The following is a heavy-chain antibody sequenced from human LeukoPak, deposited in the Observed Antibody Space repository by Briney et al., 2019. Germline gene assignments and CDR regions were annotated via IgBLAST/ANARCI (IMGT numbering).Heavy chain of an antibody. CDR3: ARGPGGVRGAKGHWFDP. CDR2: INHSGST. V-gene: IGHV4-34*01. J-gene: IGHJ5*02. D-gene: IGHD3-10*01. Sequence: PSETLSLTCAVYGGSFSGYYWSWIRQPPGKGLEWIGKINHSGSTNYNPSLKSRVTISVDTSKNQFSLKLSSVTAADTAVYYCARGPGGVRGAKGHWFDPWGQGTLVTVSS. CDR1: GGSFSGYY.